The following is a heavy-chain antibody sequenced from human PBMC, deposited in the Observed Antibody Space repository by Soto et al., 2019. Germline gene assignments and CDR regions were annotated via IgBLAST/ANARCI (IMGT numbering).Heavy chain of an antibody. CDR1: GGSISSADYY. J-gene: IGHJ5*02. Sequence: PSETLSLTCTVSGGSISSADYYWSWIRQPPGKGLEWIGYIDHTGSSYYNPSLKSRVTISADTSKNQFSLKVTSVTAADTAMYYCAAGFCSGGSCHWFDPWGQGTLVTVSS. CDR3: AAGFCSGGSCHWFDP. CDR2: IDHTGSS. D-gene: IGHD2-15*01. V-gene: IGHV4-30-4*02.